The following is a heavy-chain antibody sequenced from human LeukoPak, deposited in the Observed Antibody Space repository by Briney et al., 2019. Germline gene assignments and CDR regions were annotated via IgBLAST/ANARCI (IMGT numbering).Heavy chain of an antibody. Sequence: GGSLRLSCAASGFTFRSYWMGWVRQAPGEGLEWVANIKQDGRERYYVDSVKGRFTISRDNAKNSLYLQMNSLRAEDTALFYCASMSGMVRALGYWGQGTLVTVSS. CDR1: GFTFRSYW. V-gene: IGHV3-7*01. CDR2: IKQDGRER. CDR3: ASMSGMVRALGY. J-gene: IGHJ4*02. D-gene: IGHD3-10*01.